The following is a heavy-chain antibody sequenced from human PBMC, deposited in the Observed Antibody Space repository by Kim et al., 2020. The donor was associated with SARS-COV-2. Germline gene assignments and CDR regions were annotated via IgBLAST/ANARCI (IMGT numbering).Heavy chain of an antibody. CDR3: ATSLSIGRNKGSGSDY. Sequence: ASVKVSCKVSGYTLTELSMHWVRQAPGKGLEWMGGFDPEDGETIYAQKFQGRVTMTEDTSTDTAYMELSSLRSEDTAVYYCATSLSIGRNKGSGSDYWGQGTLGTVSS. CDR1: GYTLTELS. CDR2: FDPEDGET. V-gene: IGHV1-24*01. D-gene: IGHD3-10*01. J-gene: IGHJ4*02.